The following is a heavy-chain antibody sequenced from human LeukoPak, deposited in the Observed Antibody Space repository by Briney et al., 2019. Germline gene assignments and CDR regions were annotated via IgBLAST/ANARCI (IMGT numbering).Heavy chain of an antibody. CDR2: INHSGST. CDR1: GGSFIGFH. Sequence: SETLSLTCAVYGGSFIGFHWNWIRQPPGKGLEWIGDINHSGSTNYNPSLTSRVTISVDPSKNQFSLKLSSVTAADTAVYYCARNYYDRTGRAFDIWGQGTMVTVSS. D-gene: IGHD3-22*01. CDR3: ARNYYDRTGRAFDI. J-gene: IGHJ3*02. V-gene: IGHV4-34*01.